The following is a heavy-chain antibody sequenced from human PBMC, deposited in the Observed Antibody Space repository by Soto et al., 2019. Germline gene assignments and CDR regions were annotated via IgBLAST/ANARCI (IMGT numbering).Heavy chain of an antibody. CDR2: ISAYNGNT. CDR3: ARDQASVAGRFYYYDSSGYPEYFQH. CDR1: GYTFTSYG. J-gene: IGHJ1*01. V-gene: IGHV1-18*01. D-gene: IGHD3-22*01. Sequence: ASEKVSWKASGYTFTSYGISWVRQAPGQGLEWMGWISAYNGNTNYAQKLQGRVTMTTDTSTSTAYMELRSLRSDDTAVYYCARDQASVAGRFYYYDSSGYPEYFQHWGQGTLVTVSS.